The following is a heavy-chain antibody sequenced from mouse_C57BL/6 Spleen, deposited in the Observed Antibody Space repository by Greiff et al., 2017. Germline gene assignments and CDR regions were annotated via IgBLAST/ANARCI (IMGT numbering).Heavy chain of an antibody. CDR2: ISSGGSYT. Sequence: DVMLVESGGDLVKPGGSLKLSCAASGFTFSSYGMSWVRQTPDKRLEWVATISSGGSYTYYPDSVKGRFTISRDNAKNTLYLQMSSLKSEDTAMYYCAREPYDYDVEAWFAYWGQGTLVTVSA. J-gene: IGHJ3*01. V-gene: IGHV5-6*02. CDR3: AREPYDYDVEAWFAY. CDR1: GFTFSSYG. D-gene: IGHD2-4*01.